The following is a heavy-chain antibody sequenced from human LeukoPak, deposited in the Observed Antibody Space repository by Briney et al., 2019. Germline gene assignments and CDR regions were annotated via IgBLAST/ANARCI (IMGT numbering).Heavy chain of an antibody. CDR2: ITGSGGGT. Sequence: PGGSLRLSCEASGVTFSSYVMSWVRQAPGKGPEWVSGITGSGGGTYYADSVKGRFAISRDNSKNTLYLQMNSLRAEDTAVYYCARDGLTTVTTGYYYYYGMDVWGQGTTVTVSS. D-gene: IGHD4-17*01. CDR1: GVTFSSYV. J-gene: IGHJ6*02. CDR3: ARDGLTTVTTGYYYYYGMDV. V-gene: IGHV3-23*01.